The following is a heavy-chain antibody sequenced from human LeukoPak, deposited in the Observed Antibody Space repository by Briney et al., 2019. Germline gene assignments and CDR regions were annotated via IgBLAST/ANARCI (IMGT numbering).Heavy chain of an antibody. J-gene: IGHJ4*02. CDR3: ARDGRHYYDSSGYPDY. CDR2: IIPILGIA. D-gene: IGHD3-22*01. V-gene: IGHV1-69*04. CDR1: GGTFSSYA. Sequence: ASVKVSCKASGGTFSSYAISWVRQAPGQGLEWMGRIIPILGIANYAQKFQGRVTITADKSTSTAYMELSSLRSEDTAVYYCARDGRHYYDSSGYPDYWGQGTLVTVSS.